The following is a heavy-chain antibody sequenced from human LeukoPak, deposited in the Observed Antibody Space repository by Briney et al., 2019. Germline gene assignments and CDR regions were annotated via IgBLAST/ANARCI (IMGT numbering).Heavy chain of an antibody. D-gene: IGHD3-22*01. V-gene: IGHV4-38-2*02. CDR3: ARVSYYYDSSGYYYAPDAFDI. CDR2: IYHSGST. J-gene: IGHJ3*02. Sequence: PSETLSLTCTVSGYSISSGYYWGWIRQPPGKGLEWIGSIYHSGSTYYNPSLKSRVTISVDTSKNQFSLKLSSVTAADTAVYYCARVSYYYDSSGYYYAPDAFDIWGQGTMVTVSS. CDR1: GYSISSGYY.